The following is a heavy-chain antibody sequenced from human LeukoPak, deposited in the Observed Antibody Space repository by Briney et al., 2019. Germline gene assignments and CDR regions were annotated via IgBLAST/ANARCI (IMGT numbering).Heavy chain of an antibody. D-gene: IGHD3-3*01. Sequence: SETLSLTCTVSGSSISSYYWSWIRQPPGKGLECIGDIYYSGITNYNPSPKSRATISVDTSKNQFSLKLSSVTAADTAVYYCARVQDGDFWSGYSLASYYYYYMDVWGKGTTVTVSS. CDR2: IYYSGIT. J-gene: IGHJ6*03. CDR3: ARVQDGDFWSGYSLASYYYYYMDV. CDR1: GSSISSYY. V-gene: IGHV4-59*01.